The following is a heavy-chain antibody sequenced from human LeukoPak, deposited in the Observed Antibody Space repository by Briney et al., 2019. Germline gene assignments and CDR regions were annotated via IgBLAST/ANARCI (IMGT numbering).Heavy chain of an antibody. CDR2: ISSSSSII. D-gene: IGHD3-10*01. CDR3: ARDRYGSGTSPDSFDI. V-gene: IGHV3-48*02. CDR1: GASISSYY. Sequence: QTSETLSLTCTVSGASISSYYWSWIRQPPGKGLEWLSYISSSSSIIYDADSVKGRFTISRDNVKNSLYLQMNTLRDEDTAVYFCARDRYGSGTSPDSFDIWGQGTMVTVSS. J-gene: IGHJ3*02.